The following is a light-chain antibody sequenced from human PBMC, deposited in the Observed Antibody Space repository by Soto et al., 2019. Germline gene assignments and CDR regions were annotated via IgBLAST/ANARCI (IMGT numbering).Light chain of an antibody. Sequence: QAVVTQPPSVSGAPGQRVTISCTGSSSNIGAGYDVHWYQQLPGTAPKLLIYDNSNRPSGVPDRFSGSKSGTSASLAFTGLQAEDEADYYCQSYDRSLSGSRVFGTGTKLTVL. CDR1: SSNIGAGYD. J-gene: IGLJ1*01. V-gene: IGLV1-40*01. CDR2: DNS. CDR3: QSYDRSLSGSRV.